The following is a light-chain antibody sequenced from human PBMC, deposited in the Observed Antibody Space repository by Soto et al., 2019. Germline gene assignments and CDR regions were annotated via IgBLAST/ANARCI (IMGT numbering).Light chain of an antibody. V-gene: IGKV1-9*01. J-gene: IGKJ3*01. CDR1: QGISSF. CDR3: QQVNSYPFT. Sequence: DIQLTQSPPYLSSSVGDRVTIICRASQGISSFLAWYQQKPGRAPKLLVYGASTVERGVPSRFSGSGSGADFTLTISSLQPEDFATYYCQQVNSYPFTFGPGTRVDIK. CDR2: GAS.